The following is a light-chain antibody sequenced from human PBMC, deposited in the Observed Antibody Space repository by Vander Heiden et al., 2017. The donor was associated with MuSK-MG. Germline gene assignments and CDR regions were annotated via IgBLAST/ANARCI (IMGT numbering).Light chain of an antibody. V-gene: IGLV3-21*04. CDR2: YDS. CDR3: QVWDSSSDHPSVV. CDR1: NIGSKS. Sequence: SYVLTQPPSVSVAPGKTARITCGGNNIGSKSVHWYQQKPGQAPVLVIYYDSDRPSGIPERFSGSNSGNTATLTISRVEAGDEADYYCQVWDSSSDHPSVVFGGGTKLTGL. J-gene: IGLJ2*01.